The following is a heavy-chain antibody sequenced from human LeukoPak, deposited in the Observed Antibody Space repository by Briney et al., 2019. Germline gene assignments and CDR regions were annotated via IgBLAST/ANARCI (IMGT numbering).Heavy chain of an antibody. CDR3: AKDIQLST. V-gene: IGHV3-23*01. J-gene: IGHJ3*01. Sequence: GRSLRLSCAVSGFTFRDAAMTWVRQAPGKGLEWVSLISSSGNNAYYADSVKDRFTISRDNSKNTLSLQMNSLRVEDTAIYYCAKDIQLSTWGLGTMVTVSS. D-gene: IGHD5-24*01. CDR1: GFTFRDAA. CDR2: ISSSGNNA.